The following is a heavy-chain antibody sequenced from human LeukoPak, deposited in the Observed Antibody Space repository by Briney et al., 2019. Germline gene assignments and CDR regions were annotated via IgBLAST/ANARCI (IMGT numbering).Heavy chain of an antibody. V-gene: IGHV3-33*01. CDR1: GFTFSNSG. CDR2: IWYGGSNQ. J-gene: IGHJ3*02. Sequence: GGSLRLSCAASGFTFSNSGMHWVRQAPGKGLEWVALIWYGGSNQYYADSGKGRFTISRDNSKNKLYLQMNSLRAEDTAVYYCTTEGALTGSNAAFDIWGQGTMVTVSS. CDR3: TTEGALTGSNAAFDI. D-gene: IGHD3-9*01.